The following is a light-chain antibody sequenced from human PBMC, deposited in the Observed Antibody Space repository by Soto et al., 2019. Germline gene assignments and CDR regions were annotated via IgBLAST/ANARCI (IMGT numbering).Light chain of an antibody. J-gene: IGKJ1*01. V-gene: IGKV1-5*03. CDR1: QSIFSW. CDR3: LQYNSYPLT. Sequence: DIEMTQYPSTLSASVGDRVTITCRASQSIFSWLAWHQQKPGKSPKLMLYKASSLESGVPSRFSGSGSGTEFPLTISSLQPDDFATYYCLQYNSYPLTFGKGTK. CDR2: KAS.